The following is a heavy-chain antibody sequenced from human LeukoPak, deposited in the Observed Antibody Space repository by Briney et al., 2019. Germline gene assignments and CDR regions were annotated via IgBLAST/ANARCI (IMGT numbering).Heavy chain of an antibody. D-gene: IGHD2-15*01. CDR2: IKSKTDGGTT. CDR1: GFTFSNAW. V-gene: IGHV3-15*01. Sequence: GGSLRLSCAASGFTFSNAWMAWVRQTPGNGLEWVGRIKSKTDGGTTDYAAPVKGRFTISRDDSKTTVYLQMNSLKTEDTAVYYCTTYPPCSGGCCTWHDYWGQGTLVTVSS. CDR3: TTYPPCSGGCCTWHDY. J-gene: IGHJ4*02.